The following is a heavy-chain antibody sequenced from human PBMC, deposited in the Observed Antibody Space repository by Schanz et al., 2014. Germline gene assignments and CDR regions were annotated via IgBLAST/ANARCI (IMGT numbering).Heavy chain of an antibody. CDR2: ISYDGSNK. V-gene: IGHV3-30*03. CDR1: GFTFSSYG. J-gene: IGHJ2*01. CDR3: AREAKWGQWYFDL. D-gene: IGHD1-26*01. Sequence: QVQLVESGGGVVQPGRSLRLSCAASGFTFSSYGMHWVRQAPGKGLEWVAVISYDGSNKYYVDSVKGRFTISRDNSKNPLYLQMNSLRAEDTAVYYCAREAKWGQWYFDLWGRGSLVTVSS.